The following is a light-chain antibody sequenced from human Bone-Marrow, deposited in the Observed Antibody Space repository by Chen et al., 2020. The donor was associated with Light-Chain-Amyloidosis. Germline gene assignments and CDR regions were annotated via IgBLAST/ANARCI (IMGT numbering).Light chain of an antibody. J-gene: IGKJ3*01. CDR2: DAS. V-gene: IGKV1-33*01. Sequence: DIQMTQSPSSLSASIGDRVTITCQASQDISDYLNWYQQQPGKAPKLLIYDASKLENGVPSRFSGSGSGSDFSFTISSLQPEDFATYYCQQFDDFPFTFGPGTKVDRK. CDR3: QQFDDFPFT. CDR1: QDISDY.